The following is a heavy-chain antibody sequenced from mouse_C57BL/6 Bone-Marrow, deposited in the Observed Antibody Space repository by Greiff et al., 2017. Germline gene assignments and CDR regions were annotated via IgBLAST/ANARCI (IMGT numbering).Heavy chain of an antibody. CDR2: IRLKSDNYAT. V-gene: IGHV6-3*01. CDR1: GFTFSNYW. Sequence: EVKVEESGGGLVQPGGSMKLSCVASGFTFSNYWMNWVRQSPEKGLEWVAQIRLKSDNYATHYAESVKGRFTIPRDDSKSSVYLQMNNLRAEDTGIYYCTAGPWFAYWGQGTLVTVSA. CDR3: TAGPWFAY. J-gene: IGHJ3*01.